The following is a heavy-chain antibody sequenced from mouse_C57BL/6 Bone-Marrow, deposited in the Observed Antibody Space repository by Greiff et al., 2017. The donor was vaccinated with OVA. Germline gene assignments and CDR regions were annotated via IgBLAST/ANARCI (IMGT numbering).Heavy chain of an antibody. CDR1: GYTFTDYY. Sequence: VQLQQSGPELVKPGASVKISCKASGYTFTDYYMNWVKQSHGKSLEWIGDINPNNGGTSYNQKFKGKATLTVDKSSSTAYMELRSLTSEDSAVYYCARLRGNYLFAYWGQGTLVTVSA. V-gene: IGHV1-26*01. J-gene: IGHJ3*01. CDR3: ARLRGNYLFAY. CDR2: INPNNGGT. D-gene: IGHD2-1*01.